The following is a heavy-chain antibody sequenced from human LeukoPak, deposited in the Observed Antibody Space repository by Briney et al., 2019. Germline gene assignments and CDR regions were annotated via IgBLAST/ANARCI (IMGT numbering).Heavy chain of an antibody. CDR1: GFTFSCYS. D-gene: IGHD1-1*01. V-gene: IGHV3-21*01. CDR2: ISSSSSYI. CDR3: PRDQLGAFDI. Sequence: PGGSLRLSCAASGFTFSCYSMNWVRQAPGKGLEWVSSISSSSSYIYYADSVKGRFTISRDNAKNSLYLQMNSLRAEDTAVYYCPRDQLGAFDIWGQGTMVTVSS. J-gene: IGHJ3*02.